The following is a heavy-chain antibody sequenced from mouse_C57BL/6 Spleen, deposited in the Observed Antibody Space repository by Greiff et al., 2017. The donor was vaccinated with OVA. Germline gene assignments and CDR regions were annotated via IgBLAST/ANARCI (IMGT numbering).Heavy chain of an antibody. CDR3: ARGYDGFSFAY. CDR1: GYTFTSYW. J-gene: IGHJ3*01. D-gene: IGHD2-3*01. CDR2: IHPNSGST. V-gene: IGHV1-64*01. Sequence: VQLQQPGAELVKPGASVKLSCKASGYTFTSYWMHWVTQRPGQGLEWIGMIHPNSGSTNYNEKFKSKATLTVDKSSSTAYMQLSSLTSEDSAVYYCARGYDGFSFAYWGQGTLVTVSA.